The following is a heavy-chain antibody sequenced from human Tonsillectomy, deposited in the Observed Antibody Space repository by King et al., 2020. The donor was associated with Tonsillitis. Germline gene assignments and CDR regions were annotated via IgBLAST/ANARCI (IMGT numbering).Heavy chain of an antibody. CDR2: ISAYNGNT. D-gene: IGHD7-27*01. Sequence: VQLVESGAEVKKPGASVKVSCKASGYTFTSYGISWVRQAPGQGLEWMGWISAYNGNTNYAQKLQGRVSMTTDTSTSTAYMELRSLRSDDTAVYYCARTPLGIHLIMWFDPWGQGTLVTVSS. J-gene: IGHJ5*02. CDR1: GYTFTSYG. V-gene: IGHV1-18*01. CDR3: ARTPLGIHLIMWFDP.